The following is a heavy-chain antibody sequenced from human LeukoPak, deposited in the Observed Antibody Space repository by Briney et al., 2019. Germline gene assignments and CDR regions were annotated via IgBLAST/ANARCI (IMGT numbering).Heavy chain of an antibody. D-gene: IGHD1-1*01. CDR2: VYHSGSS. CDR3: ARDRRFDSTTGTTLAFDI. CDR1: GDSITSYY. V-gene: IGHV4-59*12. J-gene: IGHJ3*02. Sequence: SETLSLTCTVSGDSITSYYWNWIRQTPGKGLEWIGYVYHSGSSNYNPSLKRRVTLSIDTSRNQCSLKLSSVTAADPAVYYCARDRRFDSTTGTTLAFDIWGQGTMVTVSS.